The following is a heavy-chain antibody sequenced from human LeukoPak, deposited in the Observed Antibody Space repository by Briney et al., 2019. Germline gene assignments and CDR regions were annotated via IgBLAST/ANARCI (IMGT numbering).Heavy chain of an antibody. D-gene: IGHD2-2*01. CDR3: ARVLSIVVVPGATFWFDP. Sequence: GVSLRLSCAASGFTFSRFLMHWVRQAPGKGLVWVSLITNDGRTTRYADSVKGRFTISRDNAKNTLYLEINSLRAEDTAVYHCARVLSIVVVPGATFWFDPWGQGTLVTVSA. J-gene: IGHJ5*02. CDR2: ITNDGRTT. CDR1: GFTFSRFL. V-gene: IGHV3-74*01.